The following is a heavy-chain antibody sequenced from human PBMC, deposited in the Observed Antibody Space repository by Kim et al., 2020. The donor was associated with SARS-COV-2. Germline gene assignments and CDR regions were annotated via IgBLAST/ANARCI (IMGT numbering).Heavy chain of an antibody. CDR1: GGSISSYY. Sequence: SETLSLTCTVSGGSISSYYWGWIRQPPEKGLEWIGYIYYSGSTNYNPSLKSRLTISVDTSKNQFSLKLRSVTAADTAVYYCARAEQLWPRGFDYRGQGTLVTVSS. V-gene: IGHV4-59*01. CDR2: IYYSGST. D-gene: IGHD5-18*01. J-gene: IGHJ4*02. CDR3: ARAEQLWPRGFDY.